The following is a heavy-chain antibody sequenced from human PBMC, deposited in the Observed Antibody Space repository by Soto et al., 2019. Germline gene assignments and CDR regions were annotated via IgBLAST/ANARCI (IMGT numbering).Heavy chain of an antibody. CDR2: ISGSGGST. Sequence: GESLKISCAASGFTFSSYAMSWVRQAPGKGLEWVSAISGSGGSTYYADSVKGRFTISRDNSKNTLYLQMNSLRAEDTAVYYCAKGSDSSGYHDFDIWGQGTMVTVSS. CDR1: GFTFSSYA. V-gene: IGHV3-23*01. D-gene: IGHD3-22*01. CDR3: AKGSDSSGYHDFDI. J-gene: IGHJ3*02.